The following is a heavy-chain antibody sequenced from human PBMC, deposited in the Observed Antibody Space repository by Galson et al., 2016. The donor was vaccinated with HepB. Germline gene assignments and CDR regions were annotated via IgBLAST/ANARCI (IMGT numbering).Heavy chain of an antibody. V-gene: IGHV3-33*01. Sequence: SLRLSCAASGFTFITYGMHWVRQAPGQGLEWVAVIWYDGSNKYYADSVKGRLTISRDNSKNTLYLQVNSLGAEDTALYYCARGGYYYDSGDSPIDYWGQGTLVTVSS. J-gene: IGHJ4*02. CDR2: IWYDGSNK. CDR3: ARGGYYYDSGDSPIDY. CDR1: GFTFITYG. D-gene: IGHD3-22*01.